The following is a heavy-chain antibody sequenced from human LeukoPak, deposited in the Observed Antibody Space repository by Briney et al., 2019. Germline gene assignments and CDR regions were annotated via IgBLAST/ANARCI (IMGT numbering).Heavy chain of an antibody. CDR2: IRYDGTTR. Sequence: GGSLRLSCAASGFTFSSYGMHWVRQAPGKGLGWVAFIRYDGTTRYYADSVKGRFTISRDNSKNTLYLQMNSLRAEDTAVYYCAKDRGYDYLFDYWGQGTLDTVSS. J-gene: IGHJ4*02. V-gene: IGHV3-30*02. D-gene: IGHD5-12*01. CDR1: GFTFSSYG. CDR3: AKDRGYDYLFDY.